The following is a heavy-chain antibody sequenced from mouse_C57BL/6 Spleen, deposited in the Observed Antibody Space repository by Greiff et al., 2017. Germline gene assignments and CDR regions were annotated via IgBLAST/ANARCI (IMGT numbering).Heavy chain of an antibody. CDR1: GYTFTSYW. CDR2: IDPNSGGT. CDR3: ARSLTTVVATYWYFDV. Sequence: VQLQQPGAELVKPGASVKLSCKASGYTFTSYWMHWVKQRPGRGLEWIGRIDPNSGGTKYNEKFKSKATLTVDKPSSTAYMQLSSLTSEDSAVYYCARSLTTVVATYWYFDVWGTGTTVTVSS. D-gene: IGHD1-1*01. V-gene: IGHV1-72*01. J-gene: IGHJ1*03.